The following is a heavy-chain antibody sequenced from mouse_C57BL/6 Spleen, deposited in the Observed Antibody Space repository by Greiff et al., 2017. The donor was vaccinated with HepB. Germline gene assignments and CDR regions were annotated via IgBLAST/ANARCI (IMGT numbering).Heavy chain of an antibody. CDR3: ARSRGGAWFAY. CDR2: INPNNGGT. Sequence: EVQLQQSGPELVKPGASVKISCKASGYTFTDYYMNWVKQSHGKSLEWIGDINPNNGGTSYNQKFKGKATLTVDKSSSTAYMELRSLTSEDSAVYYCARSRGGAWFAYWGQGTLVTVSA. CDR1: GYTFTDYY. J-gene: IGHJ3*01. V-gene: IGHV1-26*01.